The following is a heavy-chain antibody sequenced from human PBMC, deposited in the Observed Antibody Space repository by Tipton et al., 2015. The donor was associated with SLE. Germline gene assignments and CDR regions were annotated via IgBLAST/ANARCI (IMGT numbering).Heavy chain of an antibody. CDR2: ISWNGGSV. CDR3: TKVRSGDYDFWSGYSFDAFDI. Sequence: QLVQSGGGLVQPGRSLRLSCVASGFSFDDYALHWVRQGPGKGLEWVSGISWNGGSVEYADSVKGRFTISRDSAKKSLDLQMNSLRPEDTAVYYCTKVRSGDYDFWSGYSFDAFDIWGQGTAVTVSS. J-gene: IGHJ3*02. D-gene: IGHD3-3*01. V-gene: IGHV3-9*01. CDR1: GFSFDDYA.